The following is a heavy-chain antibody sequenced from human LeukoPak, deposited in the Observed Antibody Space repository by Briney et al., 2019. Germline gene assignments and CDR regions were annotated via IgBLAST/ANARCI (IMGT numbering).Heavy chain of an antibody. Sequence: PSETLSLTCTVSGGSISSYYWSWIRQPPGKGLECIGYIYYSGSTNYNPSLKSRVTISVDTSKNQFSLKLSSVTAADTAVYYCARGIAAAGNNWFDPWGQGTLVTVSS. D-gene: IGHD6-13*01. J-gene: IGHJ5*02. CDR2: IYYSGST. CDR3: ARGIAAAGNNWFDP. CDR1: GGSISSYY. V-gene: IGHV4-59*01.